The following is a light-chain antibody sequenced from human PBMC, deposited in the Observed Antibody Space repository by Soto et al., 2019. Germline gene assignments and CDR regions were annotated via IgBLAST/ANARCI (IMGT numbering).Light chain of an antibody. V-gene: IGKV3-11*01. CDR3: HQRSSWPIT. CDR2: DAF. Sequence: EIVLTQSPATLSLSPGERATLSCRASQSVSNYLAWYQEKPGRAPRLLIYDAFNRATGIPARFSGSGSGTDFTLTISSLEPEDFAVYYCHQRSSWPITFGQATRMEIK. CDR1: QSVSNY. J-gene: IGKJ5*01.